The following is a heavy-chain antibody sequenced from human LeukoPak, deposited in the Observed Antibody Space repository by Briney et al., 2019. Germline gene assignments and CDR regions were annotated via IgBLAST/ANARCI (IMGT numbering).Heavy chain of an antibody. J-gene: IGHJ4*02. V-gene: IGHV3-30-3*01. Sequence: PGGSLRLSCAASGFTFSSYAMHWVRQAPGKGLEWVAVISYDGSNKYYADSVKGRFTISRDNSKNTLYLQMNSLRAEDTAVYYCARDGPRTTVTRSRPQWGGDYWGQGTLVTVSS. CDR1: GFTFSSYA. CDR3: ARDGPRTTVTRSRPQWGGDY. D-gene: IGHD4-17*01. CDR2: ISYDGSNK.